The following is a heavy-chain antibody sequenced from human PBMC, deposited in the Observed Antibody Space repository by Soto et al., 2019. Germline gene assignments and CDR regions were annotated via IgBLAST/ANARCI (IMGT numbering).Heavy chain of an antibody. Sequence: PGESLTLSCKGSGYSFTSYWISWVRQMPGKGLEWMGRIDPSDSYTNYSPSFQGHVTISADKSISTAYLQWSSLKVSDTAMYYCARLLYNWNYYYYGMDVWGQGTTVTVSS. CDR1: GYSFTSYW. CDR3: ARLLYNWNYYYYGMDV. J-gene: IGHJ6*02. D-gene: IGHD1-20*01. V-gene: IGHV5-10-1*01. CDR2: IDPSDSYT.